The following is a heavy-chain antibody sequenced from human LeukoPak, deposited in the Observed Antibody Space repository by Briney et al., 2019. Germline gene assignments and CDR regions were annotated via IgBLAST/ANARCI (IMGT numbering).Heavy chain of an antibody. D-gene: IGHD3-10*01. CDR1: GGSISSGGYY. CDR3: ATTGGLTGNAFDI. J-gene: IGHJ3*02. CDR2: IYYSEST. Sequence: PSESLSLTCTVSGGSISSGGYYWSWIRQHPGKGLEWIGYIYYSESTYYNPSLKSRVTISVDTSKNQFSLKLSSVTAADTAVYYCATTGGLTGNAFDIWGQGTMVTVSS. V-gene: IGHV4-31*03.